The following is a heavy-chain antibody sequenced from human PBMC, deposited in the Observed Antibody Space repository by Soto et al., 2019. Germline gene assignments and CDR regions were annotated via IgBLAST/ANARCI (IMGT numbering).Heavy chain of an antibody. V-gene: IGHV4-39*01. CDR2: IYSSGNP. Sequence: PSETLSLTCTVSGGSISSGGYYWAWIRQPPGKGLEWIGSIYSSGNPYYNSSLKSRVTISVDTSKNQFSLRLSSVTAADTAVYFCARHVEDVNLDYWGQGTQVTVSS. CDR1: GGSISSGGYY. J-gene: IGHJ4*02. D-gene: IGHD2-15*01. CDR3: ARHVEDVNLDY.